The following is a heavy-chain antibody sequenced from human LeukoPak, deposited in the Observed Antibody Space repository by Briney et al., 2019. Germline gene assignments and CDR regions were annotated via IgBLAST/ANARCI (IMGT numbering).Heavy chain of an antibody. V-gene: IGHV3-48*01. D-gene: IGHD3-10*01. CDR1: GFTFSSYS. CDR3: AKGRGSEYVFFDY. CDR2: ISSSSSTI. Sequence: GGSLRLSCAASGFTFSSYSMNWVRQAPGKGLEWVSYISSSSSTIYYADSVKGRFTISRDNAKNSLYLQMNSLRAEDTALYYCAKGRGSEYVFFDYWGQGTLVTVSS. J-gene: IGHJ4*02.